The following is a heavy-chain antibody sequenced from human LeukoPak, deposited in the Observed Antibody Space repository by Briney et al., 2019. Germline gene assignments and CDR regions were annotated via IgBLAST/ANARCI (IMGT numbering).Heavy chain of an antibody. CDR2: IIPIFGTA. CDR3: ASSNYYGSGSYWRAYYYYGMDV. J-gene: IGHJ6*02. Sequence: SVKVSCKASGGTFSSYAISWVRQAPGQGLEWMGGIIPIFGTANYAQKFQGRVTITADESTSTAYMELSSLRSEDTAVYYCASSNYYGSGSYWRAYYYYGMDVWGQGTTVTVSS. V-gene: IGHV1-69*13. CDR1: GGTFSSYA. D-gene: IGHD3-10*01.